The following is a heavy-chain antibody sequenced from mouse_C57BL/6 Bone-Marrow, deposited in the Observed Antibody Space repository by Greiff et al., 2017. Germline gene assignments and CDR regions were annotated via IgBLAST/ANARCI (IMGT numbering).Heavy chain of an antibody. CDR3: ARFHRRVYAMDY. CDR2: IRNKANGYTT. J-gene: IGHJ4*01. V-gene: IGHV7-3*01. Sequence: EVKLVESGGGLVQPGGSLSLSCAASGFTFTDYYMSWVRQPPGKALEWLGFIRNKANGYTTEYSASVKGRFTISRDNSQSILYLQMNALRAEDSATYYCARFHRRVYAMDYWGQGTSVTVSS. CDR1: GFTFTDYY.